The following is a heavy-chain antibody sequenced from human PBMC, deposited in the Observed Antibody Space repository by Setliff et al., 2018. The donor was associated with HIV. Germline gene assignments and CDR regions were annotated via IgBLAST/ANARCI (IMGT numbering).Heavy chain of an antibody. V-gene: IGHV1-8*03. J-gene: IGHJ4*02. CDR1: GYTFSRYY. D-gene: IGHD3-22*01. CDR3: ARGRGRYYDSRSYLDY. CDR2: MNPNSGNR. Sequence: GASVKVSCKASGYTFSRYYMHWVRQATGQGLEWMGWMNPNSGNRGYAQKFQGRVTISRNTSISTAYMELSGLRSEDTAVYYCARGRGRYYDSRSYLDYWGQGTLVTVSS.